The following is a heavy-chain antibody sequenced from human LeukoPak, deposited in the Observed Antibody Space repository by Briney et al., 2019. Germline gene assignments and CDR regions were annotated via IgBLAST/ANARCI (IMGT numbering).Heavy chain of an antibody. Sequence: GGSLRLSCAASGFTFSSYGMHWVRQAPGKGLEWVTVLSFDGSNKFYADSVKGRFTISRDNSKNTLYLQMNSLRAEDTAVYYCARPYYYDSSGYFDYWGQGTLVTVSS. D-gene: IGHD3-22*01. CDR3: ARPYYYDSSGYFDY. CDR1: GFTFSSYG. CDR2: LSFDGSNK. J-gene: IGHJ4*02. V-gene: IGHV3-30*03.